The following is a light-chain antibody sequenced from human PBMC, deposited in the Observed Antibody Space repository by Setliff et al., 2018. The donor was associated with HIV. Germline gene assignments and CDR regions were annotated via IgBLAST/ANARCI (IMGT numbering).Light chain of an antibody. J-gene: IGKJ4*01. Sequence: AIQMAQSPSSLSASVGDRVTITCRASQDVQNDLGWYQKKPGKAPKLLIYATSTLHSGVPSRFSGRGSGTDFTLTISSLQPEDFATYYCLQHNTYPLTFGGGTKVDIK. CDR1: QDVQND. CDR3: LQHNTYPLT. V-gene: IGKV1-6*01. CDR2: ATS.